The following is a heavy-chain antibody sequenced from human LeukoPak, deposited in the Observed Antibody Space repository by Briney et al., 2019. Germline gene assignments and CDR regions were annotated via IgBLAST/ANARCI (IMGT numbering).Heavy chain of an antibody. D-gene: IGHD6-13*01. CDR1: GGSINFYY. V-gene: IGHV4-4*07. Sequence: RPSETLSLTCTVSGGSINFYYWRWIRQPAGKGLEWIGRIYSTGSTNYSPSLKSRVTMSVDKSKNQFSLNLSSVTAADTAVYYCARGIADPYSFDSWGQGTLVTVSS. J-gene: IGHJ4*02. CDR2: IYSTGST. CDR3: ARGIADPYSFDS.